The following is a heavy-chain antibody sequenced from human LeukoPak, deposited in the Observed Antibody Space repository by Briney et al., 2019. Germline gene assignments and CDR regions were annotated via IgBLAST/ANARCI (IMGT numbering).Heavy chain of an antibody. CDR1: GFTFTTYS. CDR3: AKGDTTWELPHDY. Sequence: GGSLRLSCEASGFTFTTYSMTWVRQAPGKGLEWVSIISSGSSAIFSADALKGRFTISRDDAKNLLYLDMNSLRAEDTAVYYCAKGDTTWELPHDYWGQGTLVTVSS. V-gene: IGHV3-21*01. D-gene: IGHD1-26*01. J-gene: IGHJ4*02. CDR2: ISSGSSAI.